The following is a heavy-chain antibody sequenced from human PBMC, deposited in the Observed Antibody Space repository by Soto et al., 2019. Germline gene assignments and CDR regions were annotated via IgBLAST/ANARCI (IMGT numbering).Heavy chain of an antibody. J-gene: IGHJ4*02. V-gene: IGHV4-34*01. D-gene: IGHD5-12*01. CDR1: GGAFSDYY. Sequence: SETLSLTCAVNGGAFSDYYWNWLRQPPGKGLECIGEISHSGSADYNPSLKSRATISVDASKNQFSLRLTSVTAADTAVYYCARRKKTSGYATDSLGQGTLLTVSS. CDR3: ARRKKTSGYATDS. CDR2: ISHSGSA.